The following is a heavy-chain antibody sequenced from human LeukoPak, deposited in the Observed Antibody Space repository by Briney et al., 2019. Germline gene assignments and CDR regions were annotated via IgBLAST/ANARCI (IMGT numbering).Heavy chain of an antibody. CDR2: IYHSGRT. D-gene: IGHD3-3*01. Sequence: SETLSLTCTVSGGSISSSSYYRGWIRQPPGKGLEWIGSIYHSGRTYYNPSLKSRVTISLDTSKNQFSLKLSSVTAADTAVYYCARDHLANLASRLFDPWGQGTLVTVSS. CDR1: GGSISSSSYY. CDR3: ARDHLANLASRLFDP. V-gene: IGHV4-39*07. J-gene: IGHJ5*02.